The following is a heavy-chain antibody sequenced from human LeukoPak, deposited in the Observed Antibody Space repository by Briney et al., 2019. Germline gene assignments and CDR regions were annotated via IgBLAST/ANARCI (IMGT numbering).Heavy chain of an antibody. CDR3: ARDVYIAASGVNWFDP. J-gene: IGHJ5*02. Sequence: GGSLRLSCAASGFTVSSNYMSWVRQAPGKGLELVSVIYSGGNTYYADSVKGRFTISRDHSKNTLYLQMNSLRAEDTAVYYCARDVYIAASGVNWFDPWGQGTLVTVSS. D-gene: IGHD6-13*01. CDR1: GFTVSSNY. V-gene: IGHV3-53*01. CDR2: IYSGGNT.